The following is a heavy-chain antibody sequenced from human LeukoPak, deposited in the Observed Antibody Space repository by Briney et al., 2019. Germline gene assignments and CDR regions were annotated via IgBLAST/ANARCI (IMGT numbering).Heavy chain of an antibody. V-gene: IGHV4-59*01. CDR1: GGSISSYY. Sequence: PSETLSLTCTVSGGSISSYYWSWIRQPPGKGLEWIGYIYYSGSTNYNPSLKSRVTISVDTSKNQFSLKLSSVTAADTAMYYCARRARYCSSTSCYLQGFDPWGQGTLSPSPQ. CDR2: IYYSGST. J-gene: IGHJ5*02. CDR3: ARRARYCSSTSCYLQGFDP. D-gene: IGHD2-2*01.